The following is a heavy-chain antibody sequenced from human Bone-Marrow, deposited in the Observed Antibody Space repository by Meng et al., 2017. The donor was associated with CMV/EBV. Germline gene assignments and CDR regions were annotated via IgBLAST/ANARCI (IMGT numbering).Heavy chain of an antibody. CDR3: ARVRGGRGLGGSLGSYHYYYYGVDV. V-gene: IGHV4-39*07. J-gene: IGHJ6*02. CDR1: GGSISSSSYY. CDR2: IYYSGISWYGST. Sequence: SETLSLTCTVSGGSISSSSYYWGWIRQPPGKGLDWIGSIYYSGISWYGSTYYNPSLKSRVTISVETSKNQLSLRLTSVIAADTAVYYCARVRGGRGLGGSLGSYHYYYYGVDVWGQGTTVTVSS. D-gene: IGHD1-26*01.